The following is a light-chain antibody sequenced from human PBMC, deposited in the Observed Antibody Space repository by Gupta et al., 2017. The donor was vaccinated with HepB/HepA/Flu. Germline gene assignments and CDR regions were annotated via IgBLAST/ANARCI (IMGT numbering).Light chain of an antibody. J-gene: IGLJ2*01. Sequence: QSVLTQPPSASGTPGQRVTISCSGRSSNIGINTVNWYHQFPGTAPKLLIQSKNQRPSGVNDRVSCYKSGKYASPDTRVLQSEDEADDYCAEWDDSRNAVGFGGGTKLTVI. CDR2: SKN. V-gene: IGLV1-44*01. CDR1: SSNIGINT. CDR3: AEWDDSRNAVG.